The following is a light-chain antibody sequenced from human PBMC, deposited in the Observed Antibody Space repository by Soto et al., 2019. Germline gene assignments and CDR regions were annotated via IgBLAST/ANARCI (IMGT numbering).Light chain of an antibody. Sequence: EIVLTQSPGNLSLSPGERATLSCRASQTVRNNYLAWYQQKPGQAPRLLIYGASSRATGIPDRFSGSGSGTDFTLTISRLEPEDFAVYYCQQYGRSPTTFGQGTKVDIK. CDR1: QTVRNNY. V-gene: IGKV3-20*01. J-gene: IGKJ1*01. CDR2: GAS. CDR3: QQYGRSPTT.